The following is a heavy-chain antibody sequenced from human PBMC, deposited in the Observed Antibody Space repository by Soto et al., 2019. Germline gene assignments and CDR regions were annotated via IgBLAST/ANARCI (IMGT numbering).Heavy chain of an antibody. CDR1: GGTFSSYA. V-gene: IGHV1-69*01. Sequence: QVQLVQSGAEVKKPGSSVKVSCKASGGTFSSYAISWVRQAPGQGLEWMGGIIPIFGTANYAQKFQGRVTITADESTSTAYMELSSLRSEDTAVYYCVRGGSMTTVTLYYYYYGMDVWGQGTTVTVSS. D-gene: IGHD4-17*01. J-gene: IGHJ6*02. CDR2: IIPIFGTA. CDR3: VRGGSMTTVTLYYYYYGMDV.